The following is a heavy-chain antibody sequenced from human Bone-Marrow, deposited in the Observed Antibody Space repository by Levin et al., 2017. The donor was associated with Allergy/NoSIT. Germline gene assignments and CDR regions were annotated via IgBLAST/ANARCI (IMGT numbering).Heavy chain of an antibody. D-gene: IGHD4-17*01. V-gene: IGHV4-59*01. CDR3: ARWDYVDLLRSFDI. J-gene: IGHJ3*02. CDR2: IYYSGST. CDR1: GGSISSYY. Sequence: SQTLSLTCTVSGGSISSYYWTWIRQPPGKGLEWIGYIYYSGSTNYNPSLKSRVTISVDTSKNQFSLKLTSVTAADSAVYYCARWDYVDLLRSFDIWGQGTMVTVSS.